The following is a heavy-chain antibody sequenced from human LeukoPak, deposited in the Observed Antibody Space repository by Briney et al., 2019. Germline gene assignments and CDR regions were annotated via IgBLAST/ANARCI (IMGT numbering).Heavy chain of an antibody. CDR2: IYSGGYT. V-gene: IGHV3-53*01. D-gene: IGHD3-10*01. Sequence: AGGSLRLSCAASGFTVSSNYMSWVRQAPGKGLEWVSVIYSGGYTYYADSVKGRFTVSRDNSKNTVYLQMNNLRAEDTAVYYCAREYGLGSYYNNWFDPWGQGTLVTVSS. CDR3: AREYGLGSYYNNWFDP. CDR1: GFTVSSNY. J-gene: IGHJ5*02.